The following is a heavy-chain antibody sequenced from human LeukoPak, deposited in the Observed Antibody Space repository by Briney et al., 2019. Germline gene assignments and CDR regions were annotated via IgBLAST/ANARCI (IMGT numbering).Heavy chain of an antibody. Sequence: SETLSLTCTVSGGSISSYYWSWIRQPPGKGLEWIGYIYHSGSTYYNPSLKSRVTISVDRSKNQFSLKLSSVTAADTAVYYCARGPVFLAFDIWGQGTMVTVSS. J-gene: IGHJ3*02. CDR1: GGSISSYY. CDR3: ARGPVFLAFDI. CDR2: IYHSGST. V-gene: IGHV4-59*12.